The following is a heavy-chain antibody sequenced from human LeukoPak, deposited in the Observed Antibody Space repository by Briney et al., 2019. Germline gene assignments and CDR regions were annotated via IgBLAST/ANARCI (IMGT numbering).Heavy chain of an antibody. CDR1: GFTFSSYS. V-gene: IGHV3-21*01. J-gene: IGHJ4*02. CDR3: ARKPWDILTGYYVTDY. D-gene: IGHD3-9*01. Sequence: GGSLRLSCAASGFTFSSYSMNWVRQAPGKGLEWVSSISSSSSYKYYADSVMGRLTISRDNAKNSLYLQMNSLRAEDTAVYYCARKPWDILTGYYVTDYWGQGTLVTVSS. CDR2: ISSSSSYK.